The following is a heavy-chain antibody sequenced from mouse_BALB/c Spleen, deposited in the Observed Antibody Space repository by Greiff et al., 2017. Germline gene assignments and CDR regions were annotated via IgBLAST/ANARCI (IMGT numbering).Heavy chain of an antibody. CDR3: ARGGLMITTIMDY. V-gene: IGHV5-6-3*01. CDR1: GFTFSSYG. D-gene: IGHD2-4*01. J-gene: IGHJ4*01. Sequence: EVMLVESGGGLVQPGGSLKLSCAASGFTFSSYGMSWVRQTPDKRLELVATINSNGGSTYYPDSVKGRFTISRDNAKNTLYLQMSSLKSEDTAMYYCARGGLMITTIMDYWGQGTSVTVSS. CDR2: INSNGGST.